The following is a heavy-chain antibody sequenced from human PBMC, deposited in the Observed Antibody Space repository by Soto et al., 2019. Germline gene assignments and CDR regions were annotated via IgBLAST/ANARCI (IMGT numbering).Heavy chain of an antibody. CDR2: IYYSGST. D-gene: IGHD2-21*02. CDR3: ARVRLWTAINEFDY. Sequence: SETLSLTCTVSGGSISSGDYYWSWIRQPPGKGLEWIGYIYYSGSTYYNPSLKSRVTISVDTSKNQFSLKLSSVTAADTAVYYCARVRLWTAINEFDYWGQGTLVTVSS. V-gene: IGHV4-30-4*01. CDR1: GGSISSGDYY. J-gene: IGHJ4*02.